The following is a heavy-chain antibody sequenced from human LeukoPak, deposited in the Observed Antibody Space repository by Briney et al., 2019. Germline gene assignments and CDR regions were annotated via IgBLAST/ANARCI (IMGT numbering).Heavy chain of an antibody. J-gene: IGHJ3*02. CDR3: ARARQDIVVVPAATDPQNRDAFDI. D-gene: IGHD2-2*01. CDR2: IPFDGSDE. V-gene: IGHV3-30*02. Sequence: GGSLRLSCEVSGFRLTTYGTHWVRQAPGKGLEWVAYIPFDGSDEYYVDSVKGRFSISRDNSKNTLYLQMNSLRAEDTAVYYCARARQDIVVVPAATDPQNRDAFDIWGQGTMVTVSS. CDR1: GFRLTTYG.